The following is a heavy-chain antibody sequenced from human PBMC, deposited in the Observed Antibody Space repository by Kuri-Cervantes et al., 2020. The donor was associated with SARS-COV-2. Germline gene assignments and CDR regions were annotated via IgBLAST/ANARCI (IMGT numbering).Heavy chain of an antibody. J-gene: IGHJ5*02. Sequence: GGSLRLSCAASGLTFGGYAVHWVRQAPGKGLEWVALISFDGSNEYYADSVKGRFNISRDTSKNTLYLQMKSLRPEDTAVYYCATEGGTYPGWFDPWGQGTLVTVSS. CDR1: GLTFGGYA. V-gene: IGHV3-30-3*01. CDR3: ATEGGTYPGWFDP. D-gene: IGHD1-26*01. CDR2: ISFDGSNE.